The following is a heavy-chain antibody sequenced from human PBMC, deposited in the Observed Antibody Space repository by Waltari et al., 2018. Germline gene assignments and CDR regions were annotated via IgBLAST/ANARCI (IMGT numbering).Heavy chain of an antibody. CDR1: GFTFSSYG. Sequence: QVQLVESGGGVVQPGRSLRLSCAASGFTFSSYGMPWVRQAPGKGLEWVGVISYDGSNKYYADSVKGRFTISRDNSKNTLYLQMNSLRAEDTAVYYCAKARSSDYYYYGMDVWGQGTTVTVSS. V-gene: IGHV3-30*18. CDR2: ISYDGSNK. J-gene: IGHJ6*02. CDR3: AKARSSDYYYYGMDV. D-gene: IGHD6-6*01.